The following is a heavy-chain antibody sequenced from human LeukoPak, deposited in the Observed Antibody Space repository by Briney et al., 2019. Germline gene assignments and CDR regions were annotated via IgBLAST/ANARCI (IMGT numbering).Heavy chain of an antibody. CDR2: IYHSGST. CDR1: GYSISSAYY. V-gene: IGHV4-38-2*02. D-gene: IGHD1-26*01. J-gene: IGHJ4*02. CDR3: ARDRVGATAIDY. Sequence: SESLSLTCTVSGYSISSAYYWGWIRQPPGKGLEWIGNIYHSGSTYYNPSLRGRPTISADPSKSQFSLKLNSVNAADTAVYYCARDRVGATAIDYWGQGTLVTVSS.